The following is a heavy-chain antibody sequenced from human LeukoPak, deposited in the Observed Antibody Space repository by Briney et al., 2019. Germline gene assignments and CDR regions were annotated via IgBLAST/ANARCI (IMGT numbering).Heavy chain of an antibody. V-gene: IGHV3-23*01. Sequence: GGSLRLSCAASGFTFSSYAMSWVRQAPGKGLEWVSAISGSGGSTYYADSVKGRFTISGDNSKNTLYLQMNSLRAEDTAVYYCAKAGNYYDILTGYPPGDYWGQGTLVTVSS. CDR3: AKAGNYYDILTGYPPGDY. CDR2: ISGSGGST. J-gene: IGHJ4*02. CDR1: GFTFSSYA. D-gene: IGHD3-9*01.